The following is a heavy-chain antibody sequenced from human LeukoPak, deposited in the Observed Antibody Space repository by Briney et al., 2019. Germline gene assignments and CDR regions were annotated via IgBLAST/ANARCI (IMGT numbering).Heavy chain of an antibody. Sequence: KTGGSLRLSCAASGFTFSSYSMNWVRQAPGKGLKWVSYISSSSSYIYYADSVKGRFTISRDNAKNSLYLQMNSLRPDDTAIYYCARGGNYAPFDYWGQGALVAVSS. CDR2: ISSSSSYI. CDR3: ARGGNYAPFDY. J-gene: IGHJ4*02. CDR1: GFTFSSYS. D-gene: IGHD1-26*01. V-gene: IGHV3-21*04.